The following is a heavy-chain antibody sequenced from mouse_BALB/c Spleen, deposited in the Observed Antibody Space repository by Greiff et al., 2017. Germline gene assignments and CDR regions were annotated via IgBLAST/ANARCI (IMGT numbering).Heavy chain of an antibody. Sequence: VQLQQSGAELMKPGASVKISCKATGYTFSSYWIEWVKQRPGHGLEWIGEILPGSGSTNYNEKFKGKATLTADTSSNTAYMQLSSLTSEDSAVYYCARCYYYGSSWGYYGDYWGQGTTLTVSS. CDR1: GYTFSSYW. J-gene: IGHJ2*01. CDR2: ILPGSGST. V-gene: IGHV1-9*01. CDR3: ARCYYYGSSWGYYGDY. D-gene: IGHD1-1*01.